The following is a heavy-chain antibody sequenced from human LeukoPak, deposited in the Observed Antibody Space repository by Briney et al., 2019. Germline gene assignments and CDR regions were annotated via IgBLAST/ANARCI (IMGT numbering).Heavy chain of an antibody. V-gene: IGHV3-7*01. D-gene: IGHD2-2*01. Sequence: GGSLRLSCAASGFTFSSYWMTWVRQAPGKGLEWVANIEQDGSEENYVDSVKGRFTISRDNAKNSLYLQMNSLRAEDTAVYFCAREGGWGSPAGYWGQGTLVTVSS. J-gene: IGHJ4*02. CDR2: IEQDGSEE. CDR1: GFTFSSYW. CDR3: AREGGWGSPAGY.